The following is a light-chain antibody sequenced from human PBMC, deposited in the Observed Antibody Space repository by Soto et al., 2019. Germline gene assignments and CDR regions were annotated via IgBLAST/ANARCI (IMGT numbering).Light chain of an antibody. CDR3: SSYLSSSTPRV. Sequence: QSALTQPASVSGSPGQSITISCTGTSSDVGGYNYVSWYQQHPGKAPKLMIYDVSNRPSGVSNRFPGSKSGNTASLTISGLQAEDEADYYCSSYLSSSTPRVFGTGTKVTVL. CDR2: DVS. CDR1: SSDVGGYNY. V-gene: IGLV2-14*01. J-gene: IGLJ1*01.